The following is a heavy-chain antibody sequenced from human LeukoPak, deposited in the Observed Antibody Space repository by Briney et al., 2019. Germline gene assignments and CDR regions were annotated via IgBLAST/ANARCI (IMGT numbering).Heavy chain of an antibody. V-gene: IGHV1-2*02. CDR1: GYSFTGYF. CDR3: ARSSSGELPLDY. Sequence: ASVKVSCKTSGYSFTGYFMHWVRQAPGQGLEWMGWINPNSGDTKYAQKFQGRVTMTRDTSINTAYMELRRLTSDDTAVYYCARSSSGELPLDYWGQGTLVTVSS. D-gene: IGHD1-26*01. CDR2: INPNSGDT. J-gene: IGHJ4*02.